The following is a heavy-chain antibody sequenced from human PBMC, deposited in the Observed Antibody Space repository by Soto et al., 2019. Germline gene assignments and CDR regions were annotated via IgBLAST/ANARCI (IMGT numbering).Heavy chain of an antibody. CDR3: ENHPRIAAAGIPT. D-gene: IGHD6-13*01. CDR1: GFTFSSYS. CDR2: ISSSSSYI. J-gene: IGHJ4*02. Sequence: GGSLRLSCAASGFTFSSYSMNWVRQAPGKGLEWVSSISSSSSYIYYADSVKGRFTISRDNAKNSLYLQMNSLRAEDTAVYYCENHPRIAAAGIPTWGQGTLVTVSS. V-gene: IGHV3-21*01.